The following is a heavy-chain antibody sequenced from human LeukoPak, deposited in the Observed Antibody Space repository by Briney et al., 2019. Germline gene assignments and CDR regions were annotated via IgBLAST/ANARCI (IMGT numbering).Heavy chain of an antibody. V-gene: IGHV3-7*01. CDR3: ARAGTNWNDVGEFDY. J-gene: IGHJ4*02. CDR2: IKQDGSEK. D-gene: IGHD1-1*01. Sequence: PGGSLRLSCAASGFTFSSYWMSWVRQAPGKGLEWVANIKQDGSEKYYVDSVKGRFTISRDNAKSSLYLQMNSLRAEDTAVYYCARAGTNWNDVGEFDYWGQGTLVTVSS. CDR1: GFTFSSYW.